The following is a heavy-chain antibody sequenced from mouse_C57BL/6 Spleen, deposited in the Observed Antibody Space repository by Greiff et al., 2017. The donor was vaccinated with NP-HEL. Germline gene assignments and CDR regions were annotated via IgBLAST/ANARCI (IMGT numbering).Heavy chain of an antibody. J-gene: IGHJ1*03. D-gene: IGHD1-1*01. V-gene: IGHV1-47*01. CDR1: GYTFTTYP. Sequence: VQLQESGAELVKPGASVKMSCKASGYTFTTYPIEWMKQNHGKSLEWIGNFHPYNDDTKYNEKFKGKATLTVEKSSSTVYLELSRLTSDDSAVYDCARGYYGSGGYFDVWGTGTTVTVSS. CDR2: FHPYNDDT. CDR3: ARGYYGSGGYFDV.